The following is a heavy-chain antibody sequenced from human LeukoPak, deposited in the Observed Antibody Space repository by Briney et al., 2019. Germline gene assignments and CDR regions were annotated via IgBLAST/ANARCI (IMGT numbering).Heavy chain of an antibody. D-gene: IGHD2-2*01. CDR2: IYYSGST. V-gene: IGHV4-38-2*02. CDR1: DDSITMYY. CDR3: ASSVVVPSAADY. Sequence: SETLSLTCSVSDDSITMYYWTWIRQPPGKGLEWIGSIYYSGSTYYNPSLKSRVTISVDTSKNQFSLKLSSVTAADTAVYYCASSVVVPSAADYWGQGTLVTVSS. J-gene: IGHJ4*02.